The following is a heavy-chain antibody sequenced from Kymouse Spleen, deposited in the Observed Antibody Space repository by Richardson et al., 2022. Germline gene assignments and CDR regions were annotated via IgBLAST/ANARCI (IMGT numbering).Heavy chain of an antibody. J-gene: IGHJ6*02. CDR1: GGSVSSGSYY. CDR2: IYYSGST. Sequence: QVQLQESGPGLVKPSETLSLTCTVSGGSVSSGSYYWSWIRQPPGKGLEWIGYIYYSGSTNYNPSLKSRVTISVDTSKNQFSLKLSSVTAADTAVYYCARGDWNYYYYYGMDVWGQGTTVTVSS. D-gene: IGHD1-1*01,IGHD1-20*01,IGHD1-7*01. V-gene: IGHV4-61*01. CDR3: ARGDWNYYYYYGMDV.